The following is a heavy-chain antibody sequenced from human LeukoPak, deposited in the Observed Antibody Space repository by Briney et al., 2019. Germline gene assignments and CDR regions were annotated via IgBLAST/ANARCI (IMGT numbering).Heavy chain of an antibody. J-gene: IGHJ4*02. CDR1: GYTFTSYA. D-gene: IGHD3-3*01. V-gene: IGHV7-4-1*02. CDR2: INTNTGNP. CDR3: ARDFRSGWIY. Sequence: GASVKVSCKASGYTFTSYAMNWVRQAPGQGLEWMGWINTNTGNPTYAQGFTGRFVFSLDTSVSTAYLQMNSLRAEDTAVYYCARDFRSGWIYWGQGTLVTVSS.